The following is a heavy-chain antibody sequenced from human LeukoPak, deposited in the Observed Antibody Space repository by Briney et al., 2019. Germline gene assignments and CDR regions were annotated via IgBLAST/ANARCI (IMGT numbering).Heavy chain of an antibody. V-gene: IGHV1-69*08. J-gene: IGHJ2*01. CDR1: GGTFNSHH. CDR3: ARRARDWYFDL. Sequence: SVKVSCKTSGGTFNSHHFIWVRQAPGRGLEGMGRITPVINSVKYAEKFQDRVTVSGDKSTTTVYMELTSLTSEDTAVYYCARRARDWYFDLWGRGTLVTVSS. CDR2: ITPVINSV.